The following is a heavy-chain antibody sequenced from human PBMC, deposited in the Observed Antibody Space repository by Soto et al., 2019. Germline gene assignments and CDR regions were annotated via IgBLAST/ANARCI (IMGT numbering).Heavy chain of an antibody. CDR3: TTDCSSTSCYAPPFNGMDV. Sequence: PGGSLRLSCTASGFTFGDYAMSWFRQAPGKGLEWVGFIRSKAYGGTTEYAASVKGRFTISRHDSKSIAYLQMNSLKTEDTAVYYCTTDCSSTSCYAPPFNGMDVWGQGTTVTVSS. J-gene: IGHJ6*02. CDR1: GFTFGDYA. CDR2: IRSKAYGGTT. D-gene: IGHD2-2*01. V-gene: IGHV3-49*03.